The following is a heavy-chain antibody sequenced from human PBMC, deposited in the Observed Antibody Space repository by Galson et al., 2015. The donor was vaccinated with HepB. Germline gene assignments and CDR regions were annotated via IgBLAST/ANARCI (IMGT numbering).Heavy chain of an antibody. CDR3: ARNLGYCSSTSCLNYYYYGMDV. CDR1: GYTFTGYY. V-gene: IGHV1-2*04. D-gene: IGHD2-2*01. Sequence: SVKVSCKASGYTFTGYYMHWVRQAPGQGLEWMGWINPNSGGTNYAQKFQGWVTMTRDTSISTAYMELSRLRSDDTAVYYCARNLGYCSSTSCLNYYYYGMDVWGQGTTVTVSS. CDR2: INPNSGGT. J-gene: IGHJ6*02.